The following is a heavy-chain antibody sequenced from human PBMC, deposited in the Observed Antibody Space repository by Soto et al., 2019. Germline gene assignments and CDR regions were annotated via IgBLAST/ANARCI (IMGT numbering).Heavy chain of an antibody. D-gene: IGHD6-6*01. CDR3: AKGVIAARTIDY. V-gene: IGHV3-23*01. Sequence: EVQLLESGGGLVQPGGSLRLSCAASGFTFSSYAMSWVRQAPGKGLEWVSAISGSGGSTYYADSVKGRFTISRDNSKNTLYLQMNSLRAGDTAVYYCAKGVIAARTIDYWGQGTLVTVSS. CDR1: GFTFSSYA. J-gene: IGHJ4*02. CDR2: ISGSGGST.